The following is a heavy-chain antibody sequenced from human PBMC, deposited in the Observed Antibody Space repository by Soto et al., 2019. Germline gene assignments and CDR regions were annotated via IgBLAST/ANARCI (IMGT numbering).Heavy chain of an antibody. V-gene: IGHV3-15*07. CDR3: TTVRTY. CDR2: IKSNTDGGTA. Sequence: PGGSLRLSCVASGFTFTNTWMNWVRQAPGKGLEWVGRIKSNTDGGTADYAAPVRSRFTISRDDSRNTLYLYMNGLRVEDTAVYYCTTVRTYWGQGTLVTVSS. J-gene: IGHJ4*02. CDR1: GFTFTNTW.